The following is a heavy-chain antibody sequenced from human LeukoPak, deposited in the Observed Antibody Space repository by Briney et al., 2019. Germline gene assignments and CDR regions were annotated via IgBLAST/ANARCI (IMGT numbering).Heavy chain of an antibody. CDR3: AREDDSSGYRFDY. Sequence: GGSLRLSCAASGFTFSSYSMNWVRQAPGKGLEWVSSISSSSSYIYYADSVKGRFTISRDNAKNSLYLQMNSLRAEDTAVYYCAREDDSSGYRFDYWGQGTLVTVSS. CDR2: ISSSSSYI. V-gene: IGHV3-21*01. D-gene: IGHD3-22*01. J-gene: IGHJ4*02. CDR1: GFTFSSYS.